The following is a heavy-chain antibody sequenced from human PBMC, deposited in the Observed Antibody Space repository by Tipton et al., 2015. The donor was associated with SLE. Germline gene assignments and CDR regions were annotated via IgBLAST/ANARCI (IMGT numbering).Heavy chain of an antibody. CDR1: GGSISSYY. D-gene: IGHD2-21*01. CDR2: IYYSGST. J-gene: IGHJ6*02. V-gene: IGHV4-59*01. Sequence: LRLSCTVSGGSISSYYWSWIRQPPGKGLEWIGYIYYSGSTNYNPSLKSRVTISVDTSKNQFSLKLSSVTAADTAVYYCARVAYCGGDCSFHGMDVWGQGTTVTVSS. CDR3: ARVAYCGGDCSFHGMDV.